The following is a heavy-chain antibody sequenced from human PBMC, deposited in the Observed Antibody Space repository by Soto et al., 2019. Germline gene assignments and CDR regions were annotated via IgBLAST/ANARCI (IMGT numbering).Heavy chain of an antibody. CDR2: INHRGST. CDR3: ARWNYHLYFSTNFKTSYYFDS. Sequence: SETLSLTCTVSGGSFNAYYWNWIRQPPGKGLEWIGKINHRGSTDYNASLKSRVTMSVDMSKNQFSLNMTSVTAADTAVYYCARWNYHLYFSTNFKTSYYFDSWGQGSLVTVSS. J-gene: IGHJ4*02. D-gene: IGHD1-7*01. CDR1: GGSFNAYY. V-gene: IGHV4-34*01.